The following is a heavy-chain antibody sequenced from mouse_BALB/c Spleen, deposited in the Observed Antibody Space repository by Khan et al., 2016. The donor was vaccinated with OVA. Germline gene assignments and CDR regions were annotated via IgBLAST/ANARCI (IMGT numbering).Heavy chain of an antibody. Sequence: QVQLKESGPELKKPGETVKISCKASGYTFTNYGMNWVKQAPGKDLKWMGWINTYTGEPTYADDFKGRFASSLETSASTAYLQINNLKNEDTATYFWARRIYDGYYDAMDYWGQGTSVTVSS. V-gene: IGHV9-3-1*01. CDR3: ARRIYDGYYDAMDY. CDR1: GYTFTNYG. J-gene: IGHJ4*01. CDR2: INTYTGEP. D-gene: IGHD2-3*01.